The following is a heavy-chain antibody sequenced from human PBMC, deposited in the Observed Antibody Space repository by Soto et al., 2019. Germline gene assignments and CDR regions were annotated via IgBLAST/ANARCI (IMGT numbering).Heavy chain of an antibody. D-gene: IGHD1-26*01. CDR3: ARGVTAGVDY. Sequence: ASVKVSCKASGYSFTSRDINWVRQTAGQGLEWMGWMEPSSGKTGYAQKFHDRVTMTSDTSINTAYMELTTLTSDDTAFYYCARGVTAGVDYWGQGTLVTVSS. CDR1: GYSFTSRD. J-gene: IGHJ4*02. CDR2: MEPSSGKT. V-gene: IGHV1-8*01.